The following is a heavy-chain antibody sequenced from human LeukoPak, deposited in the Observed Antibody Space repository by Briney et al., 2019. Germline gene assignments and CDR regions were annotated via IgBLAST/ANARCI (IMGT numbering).Heavy chain of an antibody. Sequence: SQTLSLTCAISGDSVSSNSAAWNWIRQSPSRGLEWLGRTYYRSKWYNDYAVSVKSRITINPDTSKNQFSLQLNSVTPEDTAVYYCARAYSTYYDILTGRNAFDIWGQGTMVTVSS. CDR3: ARAYSTYYDILTGRNAFDI. CDR1: GDSVSSNSAA. CDR2: TYYRSKWYN. V-gene: IGHV6-1*01. J-gene: IGHJ3*02. D-gene: IGHD3-9*01.